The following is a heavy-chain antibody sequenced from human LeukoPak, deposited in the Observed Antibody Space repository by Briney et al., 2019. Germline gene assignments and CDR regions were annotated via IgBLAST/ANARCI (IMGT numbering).Heavy chain of an antibody. D-gene: IGHD3-22*01. CDR2: IYHSGST. CDR1: GGSISSYY. V-gene: IGHV4-38-2*02. J-gene: IGHJ4*02. Sequence: SETLSLTCTVSGGSISSYYWSWIRQPPGKGLEWIGSIYHSGSTYYNPSLKSRVTISVDTSKNQFSLKLSSVTAADTAVYYCARDRDYYDSSGYSGYWGQGTLVTVSS. CDR3: ARDRDYYDSSGYSGY.